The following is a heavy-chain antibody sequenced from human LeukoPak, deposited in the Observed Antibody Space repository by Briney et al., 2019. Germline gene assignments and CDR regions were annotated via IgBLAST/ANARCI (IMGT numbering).Heavy chain of an antibody. CDR2: INHSGST. D-gene: IGHD6-19*01. V-gene: IGHV4-34*01. Sequence: PSETLSLTCAVYGGSFSGYYWSWIRQPPGKGLEWIGEINHSGSTNYNPSLKSRVTISVDTSKNQFSLKLSSVTAADTAVYYCAGIAVAGTERGYYYYMDVWGKGTTVTVSS. J-gene: IGHJ6*03. CDR1: GGSFSGYY. CDR3: AGIAVAGTERGYYYYMDV.